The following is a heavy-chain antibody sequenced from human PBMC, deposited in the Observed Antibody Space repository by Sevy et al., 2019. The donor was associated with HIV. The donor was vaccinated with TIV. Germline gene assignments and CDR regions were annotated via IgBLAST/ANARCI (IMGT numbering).Heavy chain of an antibody. CDR2: IYSYGET. CDR3: ARSMEQQLDAFDI. J-gene: IGHJ3*02. D-gene: IGHD6-13*01. CDR1: GASIRDSSYY. Sequence: ETLSLTCTVSGASIRDSSYYWAWIRQPPGKGLEWIGNIYSYGETYYNSSLKSRVTISVDTSKNQFSLSLTSVTAADTAIYFCARSMEQQLDAFDIWGQRTMVTVSS. V-gene: IGHV4-39*01.